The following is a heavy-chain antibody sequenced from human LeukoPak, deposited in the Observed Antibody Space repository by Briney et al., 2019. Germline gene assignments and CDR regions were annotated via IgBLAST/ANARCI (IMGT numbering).Heavy chain of an antibody. CDR3: ARMVSGSYCFDY. J-gene: IGHJ4*02. V-gene: IGHV1-69*06. Sequence: SVKVSCKASGGTFSSYAISWVRQAPGQGLEWMGGIIPIFGTANYAQKFQGRVTITADKSTSTAYMELSSLRSEDTAVYYCARMVSGSYCFDYWGQGTLVTVSS. CDR2: IIPIFGTA. CDR1: GGTFSSYA. D-gene: IGHD1-26*01.